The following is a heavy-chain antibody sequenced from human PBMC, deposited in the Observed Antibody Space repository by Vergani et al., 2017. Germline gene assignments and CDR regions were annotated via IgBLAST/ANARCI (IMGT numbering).Heavy chain of an antibody. V-gene: IGHV4-34*01. Sequence: QVQLQQWGAGLLKPSETLSLTCAVYGGSFSGYYWSWIRQPPGKGLEWIGEINHSGSTNYNPSLKSRVTISVDTSKNQFSLKLSSVTAADTAVYYCASLSGYDPGAWGQGTLFTVSS. D-gene: IGHD5-12*01. CDR2: INHSGST. J-gene: IGHJ5*02. CDR1: GGSFSGYY. CDR3: ASLSGYDPGA.